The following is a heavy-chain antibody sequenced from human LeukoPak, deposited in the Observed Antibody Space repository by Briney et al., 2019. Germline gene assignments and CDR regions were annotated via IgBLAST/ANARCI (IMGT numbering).Heavy chain of an antibody. Sequence: PGRSLRLSCAASGLTFSSYGMHWVRQAPGKGLEWVAVIWYDGSNKYYADSVKGRFTVSRDNSKNTLYLQMNSLRAEDTAVYYCARDYGGLITFGGVLYYFDYWGQGTLVTVSS. D-gene: IGHD3-16*01. CDR3: ARDYGGLITFGGVLYYFDY. V-gene: IGHV3-33*01. CDR2: IWYDGSNK. J-gene: IGHJ4*02. CDR1: GLTFSSYG.